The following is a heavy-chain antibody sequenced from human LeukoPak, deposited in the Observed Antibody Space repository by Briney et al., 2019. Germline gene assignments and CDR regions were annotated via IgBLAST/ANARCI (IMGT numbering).Heavy chain of an antibody. Sequence: PAGSLRLSCAASGFTFSSYSRNWVRQAPGKGLEWVSSISSSSSYIYYAYSVKGRFTTSSATDKNSLCLQMNSMGAEDTAVYYCARDLSGHGSGYEGPSDYWGQGTLVTVSS. CDR3: ARDLSGHGSGYEGPSDY. D-gene: IGHD5-12*01. J-gene: IGHJ4*02. CDR1: GFTFSSYS. V-gene: IGHV3-21*01. CDR2: ISSSSSYI.